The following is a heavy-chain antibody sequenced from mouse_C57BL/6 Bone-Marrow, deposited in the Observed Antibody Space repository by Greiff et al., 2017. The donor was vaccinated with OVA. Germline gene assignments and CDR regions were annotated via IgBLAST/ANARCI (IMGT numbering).Heavy chain of an antibody. CDR2: INSDGGST. D-gene: IGHD2-3*01. V-gene: IGHV5-2*01. J-gene: IGHJ4*01. CDR1: EYEFPSHD. Sequence: EVQRVESGGGLVQPGESLKLSCESNEYEFPSHDMSWVRKTPEKRLELVAAINSDGGSTYYPDTMERRFIISRDNTKKTLYLQMSSLRSEDTALDYCARAEGWLLYYAMDYWGQGTSVTVSS. CDR3: ARAEGWLLYYAMDY.